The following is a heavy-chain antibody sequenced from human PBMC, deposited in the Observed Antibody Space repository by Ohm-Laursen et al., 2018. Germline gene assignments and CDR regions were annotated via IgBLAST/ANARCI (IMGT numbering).Heavy chain of an antibody. CDR3: VRDSAQGGAFDI. D-gene: IGHD3-16*01. J-gene: IGHJ3*02. Sequence: SLRLSCAAPLFTFSNYDMHWVRQAPGKGLEWVAVIWYDGTEQKYADSVTGRFTISRDNSNNALYLQMNSLRVEDTAMYYCVRDSAQGGAFDIWGQGSLVTVSS. CDR1: LFTFSNYD. CDR2: IWYDGTEQ. V-gene: IGHV3-33*01.